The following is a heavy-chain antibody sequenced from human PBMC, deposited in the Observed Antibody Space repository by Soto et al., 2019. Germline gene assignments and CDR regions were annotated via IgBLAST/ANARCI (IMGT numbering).Heavy chain of an antibody. CDR1: GFTFSSYW. V-gene: IGHV3-7*01. J-gene: IGHJ4*02. D-gene: IGHD3-22*01. Sequence: GGSLRLSCAASGFTFSSYWMSWVRQAPGKGLEWVANIKQDGSEKYYVGSVKGRFTISRDNAKNSLYLQMNSLRAEDTAVYYCARDRTYYYDSSGRHWGQGTLVTVSS. CDR3: ARDRTYYYDSSGRH. CDR2: IKQDGSEK.